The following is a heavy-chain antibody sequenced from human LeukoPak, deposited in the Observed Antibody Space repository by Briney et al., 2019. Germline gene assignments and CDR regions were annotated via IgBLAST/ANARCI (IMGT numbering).Heavy chain of an antibody. V-gene: IGHV3-7*03. CDR2: IKQDGSEK. D-gene: IGHD3-22*01. CDR1: GFTFSSYA. J-gene: IGHJ4*02. Sequence: PGGSLRLSCAASGFTFSSYAMSWVRQAPGKGLEWVANIKQDGSEKYYVDSVKGRFTISRDNAKNSLYLQMNSLRAEDTAVYYCARDAREAYYYDSSGYYYVYYFDYWGQGTLVTVSS. CDR3: ARDAREAYYYDSSGYYYVYYFDY.